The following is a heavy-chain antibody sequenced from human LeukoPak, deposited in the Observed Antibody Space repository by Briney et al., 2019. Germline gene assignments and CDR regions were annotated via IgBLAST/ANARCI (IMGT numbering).Heavy chain of an antibody. CDR2: IRYDGSNK. J-gene: IGHJ4*02. D-gene: IGHD2-2*01. Sequence: GGSLRLSCAASGFTFSSYGMHWVRQAPGKGLEGVAFIRYDGSNKYYADSVKGRFTISRDNSKNTLYLQMNSLRAEDTAVYYCAKGTSYQLLRVLAGNWGQGTLVTVSS. CDR1: GFTFSSYG. V-gene: IGHV3-30*02. CDR3: AKGTSYQLLRVLAGN.